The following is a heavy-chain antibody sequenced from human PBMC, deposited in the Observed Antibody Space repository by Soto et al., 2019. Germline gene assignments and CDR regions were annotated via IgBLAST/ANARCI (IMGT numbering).Heavy chain of an antibody. CDR3: ASPRDGGNAGMDV. D-gene: IGHD2-15*01. CDR2: IYYSGST. J-gene: IGHJ6*02. Sequence: PLETLSLTCTVSGGSISSSSYYWGWIRQPPGKGLEWIGSIYYSGSTYYNPSLKSRVTISVDTSKNQFSLKLSSVTAADTAVYYCASPRDGGNAGMDVWGQGTTVTVSS. V-gene: IGHV4-39*01. CDR1: GGSISSSSYY.